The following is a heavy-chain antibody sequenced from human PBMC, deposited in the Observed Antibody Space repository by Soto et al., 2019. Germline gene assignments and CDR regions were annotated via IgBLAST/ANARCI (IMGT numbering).Heavy chain of an antibody. CDR3: ARDTALGAFIAVAGTRYYYGMDV. D-gene: IGHD6-19*01. J-gene: IGHJ6*02. CDR1: GFTFSSYG. CDR2: IWYDGSNK. V-gene: IGHV3-33*01. Sequence: PRLSCAASGFTFSSYGMHWVRQAPGKGLEWVAVIWYDGSNKYYADSVKGRFTISRDNSKNTLYLQMNSLRAEDTAVYYCARDTALGAFIAVAGTRYYYGMDVWGQGTTVTVSS.